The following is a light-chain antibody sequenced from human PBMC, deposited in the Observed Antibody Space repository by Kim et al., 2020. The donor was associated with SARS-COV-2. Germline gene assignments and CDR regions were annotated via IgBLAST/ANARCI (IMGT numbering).Light chain of an antibody. CDR3: NSRDSNDYVV. V-gene: IGLV3-19*01. CDR1: SLRSYY. CDR2: GKD. Sequence: SSELTQDPAVSVALGQTVRITCQGDSLRSYYATWYQQKPGQAPKVVIYGKDNRPSGVPDRFSGSSSGNTAYLTTTGTQAGDEADYYCNSRDSNDYVVFGG. J-gene: IGLJ2*01.